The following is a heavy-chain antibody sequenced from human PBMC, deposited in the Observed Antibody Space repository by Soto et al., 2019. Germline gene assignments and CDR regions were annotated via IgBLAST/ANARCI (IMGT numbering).Heavy chain of an antibody. CDR2: IYYSGST. CDR1: GGSISSGDYY. D-gene: IGHD3-10*01. Sequence: TLSLTCTVSGGSISSGDYYWSWIRQPPGKGLEWIGYIYYSGSTYYNPSLKSRVTISVDTSKNQFSLKLSSVTAADTAVYYCARGMGGSGSYYVDWFDPWGQGTLVTVSS. V-gene: IGHV4-30-4*01. J-gene: IGHJ5*02. CDR3: ARGMGGSGSYYVDWFDP.